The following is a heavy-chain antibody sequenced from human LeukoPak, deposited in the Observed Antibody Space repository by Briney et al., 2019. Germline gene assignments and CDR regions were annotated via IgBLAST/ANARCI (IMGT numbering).Heavy chain of an antibody. CDR3: ARLFWSGPYSHYGLDV. CDR2: INHRGTT. Sequence: PSETLSLTCVVNGESLSGYFWSWIRQSPGTGLEWIGEINHRGTTNYNPSLKSRVTISQDTSKNQISLRLTSGTAADTAIYYCARLFWSGPYSHYGLDVWGQGTTVTVSS. D-gene: IGHD3-3*01. J-gene: IGHJ6*02. CDR1: GESLSGYF. V-gene: IGHV4-34*01.